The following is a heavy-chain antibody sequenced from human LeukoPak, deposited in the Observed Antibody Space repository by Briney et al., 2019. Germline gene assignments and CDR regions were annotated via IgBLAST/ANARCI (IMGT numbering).Heavy chain of an antibody. V-gene: IGHV3-66*04. CDR1: GFTVSSNY. CDR2: FYSGGST. D-gene: IGHD1-26*01. CDR3: AKRGAEVGATVAPGDY. Sequence: GGSLRLSCAASGFTVSSNYMSWVRQAPGKGLEWVSVFYSGGSTYYADSVKGRFTISRDNSKNTLYLQMNSLRAEDTAVYYCAKRGAEVGATVAPGDYWGQGTLVTVSS. J-gene: IGHJ4*02.